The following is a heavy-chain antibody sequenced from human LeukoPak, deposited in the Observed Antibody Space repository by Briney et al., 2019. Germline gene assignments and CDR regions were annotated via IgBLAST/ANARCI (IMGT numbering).Heavy chain of an antibody. CDR2: INAGNGNT. CDR1: GYTFTSYA. J-gene: IGHJ6*03. D-gene: IGHD3-16*01. V-gene: IGHV1-3*03. CDR3: AREDTFYLADGHYYYYMDV. Sequence: ASVKVSCKASGYTFTSYAMHWVRQAPGQRLEWMGWINAGNGNTKYSQEFQGRVTITRDTSASTAYMELSSLRSEDMAVYYCAREDTFYLADGHYYYYMDVWGKGTTVTVSS.